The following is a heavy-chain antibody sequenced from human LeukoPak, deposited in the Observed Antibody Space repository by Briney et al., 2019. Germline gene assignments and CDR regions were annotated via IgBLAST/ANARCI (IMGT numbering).Heavy chain of an antibody. CDR3: AKVNLPYYDFWSGYTPFDY. Sequence: GGSLRLSCAASGFTFSSYSMNWVRQAPGKGLEWVSYISSSSSTIYYADSVKGRFTISRDNAKNSLYLQMNSLRAEDTAVYYCAKVNLPYYDFWSGYTPFDYWGQGTLVTVSS. J-gene: IGHJ4*02. V-gene: IGHV3-48*01. CDR1: GFTFSSYS. CDR2: ISSSSSTI. D-gene: IGHD3-3*01.